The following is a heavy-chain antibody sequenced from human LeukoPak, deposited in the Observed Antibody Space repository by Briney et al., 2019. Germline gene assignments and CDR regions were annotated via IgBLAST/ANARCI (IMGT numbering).Heavy chain of an antibody. D-gene: IGHD1-1*01. CDR1: GLSLTTNGMN. CDR3: AHRASDDLEY. J-gene: IGHJ4*02. V-gene: IGHV2-5*02. CDR2: IYWDDEK. Sequence: SGPTLVKPTQTPTLTCTLSGLSLTTNGMNVAWIRQPPGQALEWLAVIYWDDEKRYRPSVKSRLTITKDTSRNQVVLRMANMAPVDTATYYCAHRASDDLEYWGPGTLVTVSS.